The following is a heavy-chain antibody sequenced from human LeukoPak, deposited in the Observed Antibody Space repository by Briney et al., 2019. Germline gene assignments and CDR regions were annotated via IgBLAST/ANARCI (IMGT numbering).Heavy chain of an antibody. CDR3: ATVVSHDSSGYYAEYFQH. Sequence: ASVKVSCKVSGYTLTELSMHWVRQAPGKGLEWMGGFDPEDGETIYAQKFQGRVTMTEDTSTGTAYMELSSLRSEDTAVYYCATVVSHDSSGYYAEYFQHWGQGTLVTVSS. V-gene: IGHV1-24*01. J-gene: IGHJ1*01. CDR1: GYTLTELS. CDR2: FDPEDGET. D-gene: IGHD3-22*01.